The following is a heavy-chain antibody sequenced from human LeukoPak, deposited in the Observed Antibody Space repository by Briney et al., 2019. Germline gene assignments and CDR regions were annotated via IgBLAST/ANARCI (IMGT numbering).Heavy chain of an antibody. D-gene: IGHD6-13*01. V-gene: IGHV3-23*01. CDR3: ARDRIAAAEDRGNWFDP. J-gene: IGHJ5*02. CDR1: GFTFSSYA. CDR2: ISGSGGST. Sequence: GGSLRLSCAASGFTFSSYAMSWVRQAPGKGLEWVSAISGSGGSTYYADSVKGRFTISRDNSKNTLYLQMNSLRAEDTAVYYCARDRIAAAEDRGNWFDPWGQGTLVTVSS.